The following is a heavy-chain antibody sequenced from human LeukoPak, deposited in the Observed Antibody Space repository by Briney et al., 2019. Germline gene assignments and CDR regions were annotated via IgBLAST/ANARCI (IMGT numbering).Heavy chain of an antibody. CDR2: IKQDGSEK. V-gene: IGHV3-7*01. CDR3: HISSRTPIVDAFDI. D-gene: IGHD6-13*01. J-gene: IGHJ3*02. Sequence: GGSLRLSCAASGFIFSSYWMSWVRQAPGKGLEWVATIKQDGSEKHYVDSVKGRFTISRDNAKNSLYLQMDSLRAEDTAVYYCHISSRTPIVDAFDIWGQGTMVTVSS. CDR1: GFIFSSYW.